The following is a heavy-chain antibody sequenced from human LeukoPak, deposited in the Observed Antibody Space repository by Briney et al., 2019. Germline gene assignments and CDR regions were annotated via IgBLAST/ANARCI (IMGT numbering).Heavy chain of an antibody. CDR3: ARDQEAFAY. V-gene: IGHV1-46*01. CDR2: IYPRDGST. CDR1: GYSFTINY. Sequence: GASVKVSCKASGYSFTINYIHWVRQAPGQGLEWMGMIYPRDGSTSYAQKFQGRVTVTRDTSTSTVHMELSGLRSEDTAVYYCARDQEAFAYWGQGTLVTVSS. J-gene: IGHJ4*02.